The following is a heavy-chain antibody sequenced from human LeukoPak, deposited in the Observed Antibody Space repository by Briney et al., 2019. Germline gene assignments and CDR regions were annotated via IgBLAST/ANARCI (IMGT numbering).Heavy chain of an antibody. CDR1: GFTFSSYA. CDR2: ISGSGGST. V-gene: IGHV3-23*01. CDR3: AKGGIAVAGMGPYYFDY. J-gene: IGHJ4*02. D-gene: IGHD6-19*01. Sequence: GGSLRLSCAASGFTFSSYAMGWVRQAPGKGLEWVSAISGSGGSTYYADSVKGRFTISRDNSKNTLYLQMNSLRAEDTAVYYCAKGGIAVAGMGPYYFDYWGQGTLVTVSS.